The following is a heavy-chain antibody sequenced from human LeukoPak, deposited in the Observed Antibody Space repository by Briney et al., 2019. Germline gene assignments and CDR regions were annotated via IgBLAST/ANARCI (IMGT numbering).Heavy chain of an antibody. J-gene: IGHJ6*02. CDR2: ISYDGSNK. Sequence: PGGSLRLSCAASGFTFSSYAMSWVRQAPGKGLEWVAVISYDGSNKYYADSVKGRFTISRDNSKNTLYLQMNSLRAEDTAVYYCARVFDSSSYYYGMDVWGQGTTVTVSS. D-gene: IGHD6-19*01. V-gene: IGHV3-30-3*01. CDR1: GFTFSSYA. CDR3: ARVFDSSSYYYGMDV.